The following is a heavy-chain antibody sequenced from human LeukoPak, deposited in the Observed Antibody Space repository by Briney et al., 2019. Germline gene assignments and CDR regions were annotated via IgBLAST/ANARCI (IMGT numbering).Heavy chain of an antibody. CDR3: ARDGYNENEYYFDY. D-gene: IGHD5-24*01. CDR2: IYTSGST. Sequence: PSETLSLTCIFSGGSITSGSYYWSWIRQPAGKGLEWIGRIYTSGSTNYNPSLKSRVTISVDTSKNQVSLKLSSVTAADTAVYYRARDGYNENEYYFDYWGQGTLVTVSS. J-gene: IGHJ4*02. CDR1: GGSITSGSYY. V-gene: IGHV4-61*02.